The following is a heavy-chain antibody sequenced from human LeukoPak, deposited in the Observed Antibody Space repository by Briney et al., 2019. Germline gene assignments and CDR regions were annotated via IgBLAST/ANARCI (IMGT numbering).Heavy chain of an antibody. J-gene: IGHJ5*02. CDR3: ARLRLGELSLGFDP. D-gene: IGHD3-16*02. CDR2: ISPYNGDR. Sequence: ASVKVSCKASGYTFTSYGITWVRRAPGQGPEWMGWISPYNGDRRDALKFQDRVTMTTDTSTTTAYMELRSLRSDDTAVYYCARLRLGELSLGFDPWGQGTLVTVSS. V-gene: IGHV1-18*01. CDR1: GYTFTSYG.